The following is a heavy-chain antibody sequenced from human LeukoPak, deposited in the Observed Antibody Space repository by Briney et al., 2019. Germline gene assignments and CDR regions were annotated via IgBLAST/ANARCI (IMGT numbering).Heavy chain of an antibody. CDR3: AKDRSGGSGTLFPIFES. CDR2: ISGSGGST. Sequence: GSLRLSCAASGFTFNNYAMNWVRQAPGKGLEWLSAISGSGGSTYYTNSVKGRFTISRDNSKNTLYLQMNSLRAEDTAVYYCAKDRSGGSGTLFPIFESWGQGTLVTVSS. CDR1: GFTFNNYA. V-gene: IGHV3-23*01. D-gene: IGHD3-10*01. J-gene: IGHJ4*02.